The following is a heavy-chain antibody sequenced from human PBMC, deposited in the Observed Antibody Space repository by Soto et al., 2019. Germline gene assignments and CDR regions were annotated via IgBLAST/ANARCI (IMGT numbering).Heavy chain of an antibody. D-gene: IGHD2-15*01. CDR1: GDSISSGGYY. V-gene: IGHV4-31*03. Sequence: QVQLQESGPGLVKPSQTLSLTCTVSGDSISSGGYYWSWIRQHPGKGLEWIGYIYYSGSTYYNPSLKRRVIISVDKSKKQFSGKLSSVTAADTAVYYWASGSTVAAILFDYWGQGTLVTVSS. J-gene: IGHJ4*02. CDR3: ASGSTVAAILFDY. CDR2: IYYSGST.